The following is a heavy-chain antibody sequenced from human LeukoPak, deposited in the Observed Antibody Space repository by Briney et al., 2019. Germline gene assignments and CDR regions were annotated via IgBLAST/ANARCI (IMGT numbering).Heavy chain of an antibody. Sequence: SETLSLTCTVSGGSISSYYWSWIRQPPGKGLEWIGYIYYSGSTNYNPSLKSRVTISVDTSRNQFSLKLSSVTAADTAVYYCARGVVAATGGMDVWGQGTTVTVSS. CDR3: ARGVVAATGGMDV. V-gene: IGHV4-59*01. J-gene: IGHJ6*02. CDR1: GGSISSYY. D-gene: IGHD2-15*01. CDR2: IYYSGST.